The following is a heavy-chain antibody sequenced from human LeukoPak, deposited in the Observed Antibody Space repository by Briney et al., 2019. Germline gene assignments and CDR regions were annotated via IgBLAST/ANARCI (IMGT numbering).Heavy chain of an antibody. CDR2: IYHSGST. CDR3: AAQYSSSWYGQYYYGMDV. Sequence: SETLSLTCTVSGGSISSSSYSWSWIRQPPGKGLEWIGYIYHSGSTYYNPSLKSRVTISVDRSKNQFSLKLSSVTAADTAVYYCAAQYSSSWYGQYYYGMDVWGQGTTVTVSS. V-gene: IGHV4-30-2*01. CDR1: GGSISSSSYS. D-gene: IGHD6-13*01. J-gene: IGHJ6*02.